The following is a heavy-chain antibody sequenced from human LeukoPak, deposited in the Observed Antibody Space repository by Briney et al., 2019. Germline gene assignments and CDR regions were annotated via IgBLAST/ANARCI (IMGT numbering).Heavy chain of an antibody. V-gene: IGHV4-34*01. J-gene: IGHJ6*03. Sequence: SETLSLTCAVYGGSFSGYYWSWIRQPPGKGLEWIGKINQSGSTYYNPSLKSRVTISEDTSMNQFSLKLSSVTAADTAVYYCARALRYNYYMDVWGKGTTVTVSS. CDR3: ARALRYNYYMDV. D-gene: IGHD3-9*01. CDR2: INQSGST. CDR1: GGSFSGYY.